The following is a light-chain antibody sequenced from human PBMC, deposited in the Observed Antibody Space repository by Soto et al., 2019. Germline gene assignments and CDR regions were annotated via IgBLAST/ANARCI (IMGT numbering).Light chain of an antibody. CDR1: QSISNW. CDR3: QEANSFPIT. V-gene: IGKV1-5*03. J-gene: IGKJ5*01. CDR2: KAS. Sequence: DIQMTQSPSTLSASVGDRVTITCRASQSISNWLAWYQQKPGKAPKLLIYKASSLESGVPSRFSGSGSGTEFTLTISSLQPDDFGTYYCQEANSFPITFGQGTRLEIK.